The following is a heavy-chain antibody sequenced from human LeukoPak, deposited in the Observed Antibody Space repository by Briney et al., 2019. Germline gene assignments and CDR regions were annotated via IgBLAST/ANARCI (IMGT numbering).Heavy chain of an antibody. CDR2: IIGNGGRT. CDR3: AKRTCSGSTCYPLDS. D-gene: IGHD2-15*01. J-gene: IGHJ4*02. Sequence: AGTLTLSCAASGFTFSLAGMHWVRQPPGKGLEWVSAIIGNGGRTYYTDSVQGRFTISRDNSKNTLYLQMNSLRAEDTGVYYYAKRTCSGSTCYPLDSWGQGTLVTVST. V-gene: IGHV3-23*01. CDR1: GFTFSLAG.